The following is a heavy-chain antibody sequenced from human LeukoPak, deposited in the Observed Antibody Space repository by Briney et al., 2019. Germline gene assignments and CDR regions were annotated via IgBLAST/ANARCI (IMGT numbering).Heavy chain of an antibody. J-gene: IGHJ4*02. D-gene: IGHD2-21*02. Sequence: GESLKISCKGSGYRFTSYWIGWVRQMPGKGLEGMGIIYPGESDKRNSPSCQGEVTISAEKSRSTAYLQWSSLKASDTAMYYCARHAPYCGGDCYPYYFDYWGQGTLVTVSS. CDR1: GYRFTSYW. V-gene: IGHV5-51*01. CDR3: ARHAPYCGGDCYPYYFDY. CDR2: IYPGESDK.